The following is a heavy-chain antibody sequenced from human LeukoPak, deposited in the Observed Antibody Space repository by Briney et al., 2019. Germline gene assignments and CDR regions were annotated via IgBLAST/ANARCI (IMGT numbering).Heavy chain of an antibody. J-gene: IGHJ6*04. CDR3: ARDRYDFWSGYPSMDV. CDR1: GGSISSSSYY. Sequence: SETLSLTCTVSGGSISSSSYYWGWIRQPPGKGLEWIGSIYYSGSTYYNPSPKSRVTISVETSKNQFSLKLSSVTAADKAVYYCARDRYDFWSGYPSMDVWGKGTTVTVSS. D-gene: IGHD3-3*01. V-gene: IGHV4-39*07. CDR2: IYYSGST.